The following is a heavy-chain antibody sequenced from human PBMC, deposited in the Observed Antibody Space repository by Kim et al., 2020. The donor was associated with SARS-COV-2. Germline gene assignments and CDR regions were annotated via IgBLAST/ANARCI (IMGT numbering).Heavy chain of an antibody. Sequence: ASVKVSCKASGYTFTSYDINWVRQATGQGLEWMGWMNPNSGNTGYAQKFQGRVTMTRNTSISTAYMELSSLRSEDTAVYYCARSPKDLWFGEFRLTSMDVWGQGTTVTVSS. CDR2: MNPNSGNT. J-gene: IGHJ6*02. V-gene: IGHV1-8*01. CDR1: GYTFTSYD. D-gene: IGHD3-10*01. CDR3: ARSPKDLWFGEFRLTSMDV.